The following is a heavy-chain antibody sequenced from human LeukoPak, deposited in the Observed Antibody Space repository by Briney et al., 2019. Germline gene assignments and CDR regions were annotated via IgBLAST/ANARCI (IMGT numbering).Heavy chain of an antibody. D-gene: IGHD3-22*01. Sequence: KPGGSLRLSCSASGFTFSNYGMHWVRQAPGKGLDWVAFIRFDGGDKYYADSVKGRFTISRDNSKNTLNLQMSSLRTEDTAVYYCATRGYYYDSSGYCDYWGQGTLVTVSS. CDR2: IRFDGGDK. CDR1: GFTFSNYG. CDR3: ATRGYYYDSSGYCDY. J-gene: IGHJ4*02. V-gene: IGHV3-30*02.